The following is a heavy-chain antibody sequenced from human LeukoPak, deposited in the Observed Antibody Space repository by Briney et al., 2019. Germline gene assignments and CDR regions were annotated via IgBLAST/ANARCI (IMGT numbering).Heavy chain of an antibody. CDR3: ARDRGPYGDQEYWYFDL. CDR1: GFTFSSYE. CDR2: IISSGSTI. V-gene: IGHV3-48*03. D-gene: IGHD4-17*01. Sequence: GGSLRLSCAASGFTFSSYEMNWVRQAPGKGLEWFSYIISSGSTIYYADSVKGRFTISRDNAKNSLYLQMNSLRAEDTAVYYCARDRGPYGDQEYWYFDLWGRGTLVTVSS. J-gene: IGHJ2*01.